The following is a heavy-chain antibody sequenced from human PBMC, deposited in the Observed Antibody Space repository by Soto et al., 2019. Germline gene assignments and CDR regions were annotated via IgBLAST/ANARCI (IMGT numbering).Heavy chain of an antibody. CDR2: TSYDENYK. CDR3: ARPGGSSGIWYFDS. Sequence: QVQLVESGGGVVQPGRSLRLSCAASGLTFSGYAMHWVRQAPGKGLEWVAATSYDENYKYYADSVKGRFTISRDKSKNTLFLQMNSLRSEDTAVYYCARPGGSSGIWYFDSCGQGSLVTVSS. V-gene: IGHV3-30*04. J-gene: IGHJ4*02. CDR1: GLTFSGYA. D-gene: IGHD6-6*01.